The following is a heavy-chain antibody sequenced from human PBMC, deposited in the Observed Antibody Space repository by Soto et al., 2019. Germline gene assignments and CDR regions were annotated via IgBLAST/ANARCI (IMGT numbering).Heavy chain of an antibody. V-gene: IGHV3-23*01. Sequence: PGGSLRLSCAASGFTFSSYAMSWVRQAPGKGLEWVSAISGSGGSTYYADSVKGRFTISRDNSKNTLYLQMNSLRAEDTAVYYCAKGYDFWTNHYYYYMDVWGKGTTVTVS. J-gene: IGHJ6*03. CDR1: GFTFSSYA. CDR2: ISGSGGST. D-gene: IGHD3-3*01. CDR3: AKGYDFWTNHYYYYMDV.